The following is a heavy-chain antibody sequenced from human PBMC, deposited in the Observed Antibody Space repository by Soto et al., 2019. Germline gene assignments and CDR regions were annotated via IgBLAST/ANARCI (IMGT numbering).Heavy chain of an antibody. CDR1: GFSFSTCA. V-gene: IGHV3-23*01. D-gene: IGHD3-22*01. Sequence: VQLLESGGGLVQPGGSLRLSCAASGFSFSTCAVSWVRQAPGKGLEWVSSISASGDTTHYAESVRGRFTISTDNSRNTLQLQMSSLTAEDTAIYACAAQATGYFVPFDFWGRGTLVTVSS. J-gene: IGHJ4*02. CDR2: ISASGDTT. CDR3: AAQATGYFVPFDF.